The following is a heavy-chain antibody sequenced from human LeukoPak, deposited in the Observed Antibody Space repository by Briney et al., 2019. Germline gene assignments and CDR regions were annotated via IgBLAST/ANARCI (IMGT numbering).Heavy chain of an antibody. CDR1: GGSFSGYY. CDR3: ARSPLFGIDY. CDR2: INHSGST. Sequence: SETLSLTCAVYGGSFSGYYWSWIRQPPGKGLEWIGEINHSGSTNYNPSLKSRVTISVDTSKNQFSLKLSSVTAADTAVYYCARSPLFGIDYWGQGTLVTVSS. J-gene: IGHJ4*02. D-gene: IGHD3-3*01. V-gene: IGHV4-34*01.